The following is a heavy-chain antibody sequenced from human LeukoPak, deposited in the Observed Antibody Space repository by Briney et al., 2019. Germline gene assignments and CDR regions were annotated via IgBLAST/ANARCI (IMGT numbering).Heavy chain of an antibody. CDR1: VGSFSGYY. J-gene: IGHJ4*02. D-gene: IGHD5-18*01. Sequence: PSETLSLTCAVYVGSFSGYYWSWIRQPPGKGLEWIGEINHSGSTNYNPSLKSRVTISVDTSKNQFSLKLSSVTAADTAVYYCARDVHTDGYFDYWGQGTLVTVSS. CDR3: ARDVHTDGYFDY. V-gene: IGHV4-34*01. CDR2: INHSGST.